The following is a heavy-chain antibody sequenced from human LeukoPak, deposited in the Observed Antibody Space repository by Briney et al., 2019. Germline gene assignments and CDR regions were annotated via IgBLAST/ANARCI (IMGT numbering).Heavy chain of an antibody. CDR3: ARAIVGATNFDY. Sequence: SETLSLTCTVSGGSISSSSYYWGWIRQPPVKGLEWIGEINHSGSTNYNPSLKSRVTISVDTSKNQFSLKLSSVTAADTAVYYCARAIVGATNFDYWGQGTLVTVSS. V-gene: IGHV4-39*07. CDR1: GGSISSSSYY. J-gene: IGHJ4*02. CDR2: INHSGST. D-gene: IGHD1-26*01.